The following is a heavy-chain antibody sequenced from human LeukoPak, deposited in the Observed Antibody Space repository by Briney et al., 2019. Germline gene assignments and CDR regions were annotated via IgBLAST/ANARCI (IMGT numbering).Heavy chain of an antibody. J-gene: IGHJ4*02. Sequence: PSETLSLTCTVSGGSISSYYWSWIRQPPGKGLEWMGSIYSSGSTYYNPSLMRVTISVDTSKNQFSLKVSSVTDADSAVCYCARHVDYPAAFDYWGQGTLVTVSS. D-gene: IGHD4-11*01. CDR2: IYSSGST. CDR3: ARHVDYPAAFDY. V-gene: IGHV4-39*01. CDR1: GGSISSYY.